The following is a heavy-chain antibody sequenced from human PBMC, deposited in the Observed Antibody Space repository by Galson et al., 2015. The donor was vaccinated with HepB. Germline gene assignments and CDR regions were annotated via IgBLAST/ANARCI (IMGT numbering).Heavy chain of an antibody. CDR1: GYTFTSYD. V-gene: IGHV1-2*04. CDR3: ARRGMVTGDAFDI. Sequence: SVKVSCKASGYTFTSYDINWVRQATGQGLEWMGWINPNSGGTNYAQKFQGWVTMTRDTSISTAYMELSRLRSDDTAVYYCARRGMVTGDAFDIWGQGTMVTVSS. J-gene: IGHJ3*02. D-gene: IGHD5-18*01. CDR2: INPNSGGT.